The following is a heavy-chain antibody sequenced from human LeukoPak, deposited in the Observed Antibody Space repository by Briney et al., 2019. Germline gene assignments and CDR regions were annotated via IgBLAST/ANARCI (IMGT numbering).Heavy chain of an antibody. V-gene: IGHV3-15*01. J-gene: IGHJ6*03. Sequence: GGSLRLSCAASGFTLSSYAMSWVRQGPGKGLEWVGRIKSKTDGGTTDYAAPVKGRFTISRDDSKNTLYLQMNSLKTEDTAVYYCTTGSGYGGMSYYYYYMDVWGKGTTVTVSS. CDR3: TTGSGYGGMSYYYYYMDV. D-gene: IGHD5-18*01. CDR2: IKSKTDGGTT. CDR1: GFTLSSYA.